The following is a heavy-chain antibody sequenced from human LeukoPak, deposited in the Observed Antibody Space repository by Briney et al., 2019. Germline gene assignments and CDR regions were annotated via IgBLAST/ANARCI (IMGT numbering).Heavy chain of an antibody. CDR3: ASWAGGNEPVASFDY. V-gene: IGHV1-2*02. D-gene: IGHD1-14*01. Sequence: ASVTVSFTPTVYSFTAYYIFWRRQAPGQGLEGMGWINLYNGATKYAQRFQSRVTMTRDTSISTAHMELSRLRSDDTATYYCASWAGGNEPVASFDYWGQGTLVTVSS. CDR1: VYSFTAYY. J-gene: IGHJ4*02. CDR2: INLYNGAT.